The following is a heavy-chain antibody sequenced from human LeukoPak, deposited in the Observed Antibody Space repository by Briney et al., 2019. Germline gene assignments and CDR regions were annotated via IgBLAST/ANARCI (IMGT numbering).Heavy chain of an antibody. V-gene: IGHV1-69*13. Sequence: ASVKVSCKASGGTFSSYAISWVRQAPGQGLEWMGGIIPIFGTANYAQKFQGRVTITADESTSTAYMELSSLRSEDTAVYYCARVRWREQPQDDAFDIWGQGTMVTVSS. D-gene: IGHD5-24*01. CDR1: GGTFSSYA. CDR2: IIPIFGTA. CDR3: ARVRWREQPQDDAFDI. J-gene: IGHJ3*02.